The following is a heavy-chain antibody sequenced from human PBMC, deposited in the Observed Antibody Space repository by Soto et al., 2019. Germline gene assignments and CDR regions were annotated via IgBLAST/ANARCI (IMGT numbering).Heavy chain of an antibody. D-gene: IGHD2-8*01. V-gene: IGHV3-66*01. CDR2: IYTGDRT. CDR3: VTEFYYRFES. Sequence: EMPLVESGGGLVQPGGSLRLSCEASGFSVNTFYMNWVRQSPARGLEWVSVIYTGDRTLYADSVRGRFTISRDNSKNTLYLQMNSLTAEDTAVYFCVTEFYYRFESWGQGTPVTVSS. J-gene: IGHJ5*01. CDR1: GFSVNTFY.